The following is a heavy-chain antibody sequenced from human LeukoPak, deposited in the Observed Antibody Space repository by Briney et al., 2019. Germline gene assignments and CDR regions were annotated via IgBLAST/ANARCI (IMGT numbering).Heavy chain of an antibody. D-gene: IGHD3-10*01. V-gene: IGHV3-23*01. CDR1: GFTFSSYA. CDR2: ISGSGGST. J-gene: IGHJ4*02. CDR3: AKDGEVVSPNYFDY. Sequence: LSGGSLRLSCAASGFTFSSYAMSWVRQAPGKRQEWVSAISGSGGSTYYADSVKGRFTISRDNSKNTLYLQMNSLRAEDTAVYYCAKDGEVVSPNYFDYWGQGTLVTVSS.